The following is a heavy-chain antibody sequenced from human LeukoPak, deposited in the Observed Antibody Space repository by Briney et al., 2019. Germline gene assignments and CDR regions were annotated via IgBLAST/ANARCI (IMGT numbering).Heavy chain of an antibody. J-gene: IGHJ6*03. CDR3: ARFPQPGTTSFFYHYMDV. CDR1: GYTFSDYG. Sequence: ASVKVSCKASGYTFSDYGINWVRQAPGQGLEWMGWISGHNGHTNYAQRFQARVTMTTDTSTSTAYMELRSLRSDDPPVYFCARFPQPGTTSFFYHYMDVWRKGTTVTVSS. CDR2: ISGHNGHT. V-gene: IGHV1-18*04. D-gene: IGHD1-7*01.